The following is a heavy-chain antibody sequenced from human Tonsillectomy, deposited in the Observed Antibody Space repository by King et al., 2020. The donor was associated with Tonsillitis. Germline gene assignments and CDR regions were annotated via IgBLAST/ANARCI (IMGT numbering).Heavy chain of an antibody. CDR2: IIPIFDTR. CDR1: GGTFSSYA. D-gene: IGHD2-2*03. CDR3: ARGGMDRNWFDP. J-gene: IGHJ5*02. Sequence: QLVQSGAEVKKPGSSVKVSCKASGGTFSSYAISWVRQAPGQGLEWMGGIIPIFDTRNYAQKFRDRVSISADESTSTVYMEMSSLKSEDAAVYYCARGGMDRNWFDPWGQGTLVTVS. V-gene: IGHV1-69*01.